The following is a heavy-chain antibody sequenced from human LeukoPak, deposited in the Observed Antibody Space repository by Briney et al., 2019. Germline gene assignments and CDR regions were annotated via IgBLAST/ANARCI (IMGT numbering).Heavy chain of an antibody. V-gene: IGHV1-46*01. J-gene: IGHJ5*02. Sequence: ASVKVSCKASGYTFTNYYIHWVRQAPGQGLEWMGIINPSGGSTVYAQKFQGRVAVTRDTSTGTVYMDLSSLKSEDTAVYYCTTLGYSGYDYEGDTAMDPWGQGTLVTVSS. CDR1: GYTFTNYY. D-gene: IGHD5-12*01. CDR2: INPSGGST. CDR3: TTLGYSGYDYEGDTAMDP.